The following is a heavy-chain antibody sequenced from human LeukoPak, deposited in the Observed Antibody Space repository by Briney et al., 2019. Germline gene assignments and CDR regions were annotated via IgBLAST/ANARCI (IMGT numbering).Heavy chain of an antibody. CDR1: GFMFSSYW. CDR2: IKQTGSEN. J-gene: IGHJ3*02. Sequence: PGGSLRLSCAASGFMFSSYWMTWVRQAPGKGLEWVANIKQTGSENSYVDSVKGRFTISRDNAKNTVYLQMNSLTAEDTAVYYCARRGPLYGSGSYYDAFDKWGQGTMVTVSS. CDR3: ARRGPLYGSGSYYDAFDK. V-gene: IGHV3-7*01. D-gene: IGHD3-10*01.